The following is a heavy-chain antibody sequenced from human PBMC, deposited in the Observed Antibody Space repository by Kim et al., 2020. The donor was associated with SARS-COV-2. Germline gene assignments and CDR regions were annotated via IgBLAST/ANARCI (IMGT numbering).Heavy chain of an antibody. D-gene: IGHD6-19*01. Sequence: SETLSLTCAVSGGSISSSNWWSWVRQPPGKGLEWIGEIYHSGSTNYNPSLKSRVTISVDKSKNQFSLKLSSVTAADTAVYYCARRGAVAEPYGMDVWGQGTTVTVSS. CDR2: IYHSGST. CDR1: GGSISSSNW. J-gene: IGHJ6*02. V-gene: IGHV4-4*02. CDR3: ARRGAVAEPYGMDV.